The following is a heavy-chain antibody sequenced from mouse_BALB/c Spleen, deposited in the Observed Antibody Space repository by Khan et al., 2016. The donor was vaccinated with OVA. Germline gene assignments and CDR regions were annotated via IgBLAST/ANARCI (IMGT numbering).Heavy chain of an antibody. CDR2: IYPGNGYT. CDR3: TTAYYRYYFDY. J-gene: IGHJ2*01. Sequence: EVQLQESGAELGRPGSSVKLSCKTSGSTFTSYGIKWVKQRPGQGLEWIGYIYPGNGYTEYNERFQGKAILTPDTSSSTAYMQLRSLTSEDSAMYFCTTAYYRYYFDYWGQGTILTVSS. V-gene: IGHV1S134*01. CDR1: GSTFTSYG. D-gene: IGHD2-14*01.